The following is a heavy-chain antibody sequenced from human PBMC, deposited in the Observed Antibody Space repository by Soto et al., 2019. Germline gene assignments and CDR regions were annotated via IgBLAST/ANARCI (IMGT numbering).Heavy chain of an antibody. CDR2: INPSGGST. V-gene: IGHV1-46*01. CDR3: ATLAAAGTGSYDYYYGMDV. J-gene: IGHJ6*02. Sequence: ASVKVSCKASGYTFTSYYMHWVRQAPGQGLEWMGIINPSGGSTSYAQKFQGRVTMTRDTSTSTVYTELSSLRSEDTAVYECATLAAAGTGSYDYYYGMDVWGQGTTVTVSS. D-gene: IGHD6-13*01. CDR1: GYTFTSYY.